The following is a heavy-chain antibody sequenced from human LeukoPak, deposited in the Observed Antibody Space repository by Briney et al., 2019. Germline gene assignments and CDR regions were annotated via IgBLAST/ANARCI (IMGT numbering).Heavy chain of an antibody. V-gene: IGHV4-59*11. CDR1: GGSISSHY. CDR2: IYYSGNT. D-gene: IGHD3-3*01. J-gene: IGHJ5*02. Sequence: SETLSLTCTVSGGSISSHYWSWIWQPPGKGLEWIGYIYYSGNTNYNPSLKSRVTISVDTSKNQFSLKLSSVTAADTAVYYCARVRYDFWSGYYRYNWFDPWGQGTLVTVSS. CDR3: ARVRYDFWSGYYRYNWFDP.